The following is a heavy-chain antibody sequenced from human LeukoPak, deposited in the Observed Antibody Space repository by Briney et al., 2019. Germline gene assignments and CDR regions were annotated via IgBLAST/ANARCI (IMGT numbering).Heavy chain of an antibody. J-gene: IGHJ4*02. D-gene: IGHD3-22*01. CDR3: ARDFYDSSGYYYEADY. CDR2: ISAYNGNT. V-gene: IGHV1-18*01. CDR1: GYTFTSYG. Sequence: GASVKVSCKASGYTFTSYGISWVRQAPGQGLEGMGWISAYNGNTNYAQKLQGRVTMTTDTSTSTAYMELRSLRSDDTAVYYCARDFYDSSGYYYEADYWGQGTLVTVSS.